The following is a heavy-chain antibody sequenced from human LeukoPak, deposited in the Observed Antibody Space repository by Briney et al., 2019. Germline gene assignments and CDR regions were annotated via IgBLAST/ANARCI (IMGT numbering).Heavy chain of an antibody. CDR1: GYTFTSYD. CDR2: MSPNSGDT. Sequence: ASVKVSCTASGYTFTSYDFNWVRQATGQRPEWMGWMSPNSGDTGYAQKFQDRVTMTRNTSISTAYVELSSLRSDDTAVYYCARGPPNWGYDYWGPGTLVTVSS. D-gene: IGHD7-27*01. J-gene: IGHJ4*02. V-gene: IGHV1-8*01. CDR3: ARGPPNWGYDY.